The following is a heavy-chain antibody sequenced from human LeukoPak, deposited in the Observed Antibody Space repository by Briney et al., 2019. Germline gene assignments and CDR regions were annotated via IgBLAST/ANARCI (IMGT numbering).Heavy chain of an antibody. Sequence: PGGSLRLSCAASGFTFRNYEMSWVRRAPGKGLEWVSYISPSGDTIYYGDSVKGRFTISRDNAKNSLYLQMNSLRAEDTAVYYCHVRLGESSLITWGQGTLVTVSS. CDR2: ISPSGDTI. V-gene: IGHV3-48*03. J-gene: IGHJ4*02. CDR3: HVRLGESSLIT. CDR1: GFTFRNYE. D-gene: IGHD3-16*02.